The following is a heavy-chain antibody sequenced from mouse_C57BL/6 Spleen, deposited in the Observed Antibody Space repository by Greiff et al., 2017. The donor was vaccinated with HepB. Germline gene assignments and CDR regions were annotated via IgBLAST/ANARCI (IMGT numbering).Heavy chain of an antibody. J-gene: IGHJ2*01. Sequence: QVQLQQSGAELVRPGASVKLSCKASGYTFTDYYINWVKQRPGQGLEWIARIYPGSGNTYYNEKFKGKATLTAEKSSSTAYMQLSSLTSEDSAVYFCAREIYDYDGYYFDYWGQGTTLTVSS. V-gene: IGHV1-76*01. CDR2: IYPGSGNT. D-gene: IGHD2-4*01. CDR3: AREIYDYDGYYFDY. CDR1: GYTFTDYY.